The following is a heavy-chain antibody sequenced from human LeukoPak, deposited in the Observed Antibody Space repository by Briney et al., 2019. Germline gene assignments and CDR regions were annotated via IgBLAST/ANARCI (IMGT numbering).Heavy chain of an antibody. CDR3: ARDRRGRGFDP. D-gene: IGHD3-10*01. CDR2: IYHSGST. Sequence: PSETLSLTCAVSGGSISSSNWWSWVRQPPGKGLEWIGEIYHSGSTNYNPSLKSRVTISVDTSKNQFSLKLSSVTAADTAVYYCARDRRGRGFDPWGQGTPVTVSS. J-gene: IGHJ5*02. CDR1: GGSISSSNW. V-gene: IGHV4-4*02.